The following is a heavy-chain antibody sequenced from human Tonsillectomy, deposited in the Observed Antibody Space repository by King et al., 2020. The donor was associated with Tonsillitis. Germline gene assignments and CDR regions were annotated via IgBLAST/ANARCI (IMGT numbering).Heavy chain of an antibody. J-gene: IGHJ6*02. CDR2: IYYSGST. V-gene: IGHV4-30-4*01. CDR1: GGSISSGDYY. CDR3: ARDNGITIFGGWGGMDV. Sequence: VQLQESGPGLVKPSQTLSLTCTVSGGSISSGDYYWSWIRQPPGKGLEWIGYIYYSGSTYYNPSLKSRVTISVDTSKNQFSLKLSSVTAADTAVYYCARDNGITIFGGWGGMDVWGQGTTVTVSS. D-gene: IGHD3-3*01.